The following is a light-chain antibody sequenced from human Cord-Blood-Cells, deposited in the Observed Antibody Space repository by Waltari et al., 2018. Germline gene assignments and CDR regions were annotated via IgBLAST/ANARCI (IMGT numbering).Light chain of an antibody. CDR3: CSYAGSYTL. J-gene: IGLJ2*01. CDR2: DVS. V-gene: IGLV2-11*01. CDR1: SSDVGGYNY. Sequence: QSALTQPRSVSGSPGQSVTIPCTETSSDVGGYNYFSWYQQHPGKAPKLMIYDVSKRPSGVPDRFSGSKSGNTASLTISGLQAEDEADYYCCSYAGSYTLFGGGTKLTVL.